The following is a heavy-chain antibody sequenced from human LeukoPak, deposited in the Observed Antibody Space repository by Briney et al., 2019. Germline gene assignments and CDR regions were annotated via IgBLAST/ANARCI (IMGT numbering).Heavy chain of an antibody. Sequence: SETLSLTCTVSGGSISSYYWSWIRQPPGKGLKWIGYIYYSGSTNYNPSLKSRVTISVDTSKNQFSLKLSSVTAADTAVYYCARLHYYGSGSYCPFDYWGQGTLVTVSS. J-gene: IGHJ4*02. D-gene: IGHD3-10*01. CDR1: GGSISSYY. V-gene: IGHV4-59*08. CDR3: ARLHYYGSGSYCPFDY. CDR2: IYYSGST.